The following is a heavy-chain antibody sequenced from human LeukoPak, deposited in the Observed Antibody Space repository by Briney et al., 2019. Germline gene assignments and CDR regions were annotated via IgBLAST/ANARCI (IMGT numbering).Heavy chain of an antibody. J-gene: IGHJ4*02. Sequence: GGSLRLSCAASGFTFSSYAMHWVRQAPGKGLEWVAVISYDGSNKYYADSVKGRFTISRDNSKNTLYLQMNSLRAEDTALYYCANLYSTNYWGQGTLVTVSS. D-gene: IGHD6-13*01. CDR3: ANLYSTNY. CDR1: GFTFSSYA. V-gene: IGHV3-30-3*01. CDR2: ISYDGSNK.